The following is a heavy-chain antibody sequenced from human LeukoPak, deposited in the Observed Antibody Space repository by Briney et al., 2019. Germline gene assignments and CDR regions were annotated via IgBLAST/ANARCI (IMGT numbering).Heavy chain of an antibody. V-gene: IGHV3-33*01. D-gene: IGHD2-21*02. Sequence: GGSLRLSCAASGFTFSSYGMHWVRQAPGKGLGWVAVIWYDGSNKYYADSVKGRFTISRDNSKNTLYLQMNSLRAEDTAVYYCARDLCGGDCSVDYWGQGTLVTVSS. J-gene: IGHJ4*02. CDR2: IWYDGSNK. CDR1: GFTFSSYG. CDR3: ARDLCGGDCSVDY.